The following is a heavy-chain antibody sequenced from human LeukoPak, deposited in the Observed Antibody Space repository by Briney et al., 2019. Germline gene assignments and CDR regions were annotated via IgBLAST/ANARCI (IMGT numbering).Heavy chain of an antibody. CDR3: ARLTKESQLMGY. V-gene: IGHV1-69*06. CDR2: IIPIFGTA. J-gene: IGHJ4*02. D-gene: IGHD2-8*01. Sequence: SVKVSCKASGGTFSSYAISWVRQAPGQGLEWMGGIIPIFGTANYAQKFQGRVTITADKSTSTAYMELSSLRSEDTAVYYCARLTKESQLMGYWGQGTLVTVSS. CDR1: GGTFSSYA.